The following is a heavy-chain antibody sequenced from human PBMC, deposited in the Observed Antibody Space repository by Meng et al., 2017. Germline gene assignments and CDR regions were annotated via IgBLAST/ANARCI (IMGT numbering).Heavy chain of an antibody. CDR1: GGSISSYY. Sequence: SETLSLTCIVSGGSISSYYWSWIRQPPGKGLEWIGYISDSGTTKYNPSLTSRVIISVDKSKNQFSLKLSSVTAADTAVYYCARGLARGYSSSWGNYYYGMDVWGQGTMVTVSS. V-gene: IGHV4-59*12. J-gene: IGHJ6*02. CDR2: ISDSGTT. D-gene: IGHD6-13*01. CDR3: ARGLARGYSSSWGNYYYGMDV.